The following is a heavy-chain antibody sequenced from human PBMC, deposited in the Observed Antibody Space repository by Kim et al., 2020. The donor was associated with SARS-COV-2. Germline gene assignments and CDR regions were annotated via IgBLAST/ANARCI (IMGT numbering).Heavy chain of an antibody. V-gene: IGHV4-39*01. J-gene: IGHJ4*01. CDR1: GGSISSSSYY. CDR3: ARLQGWIQLWYFDY. Sequence: SETLSLTCTVSGGSISSSSYYWGWIRQPPGKGLEWIGSIYYSGSTYYNPSLKSRVTISVDTSKNQFSLKLSSVTAADTAVYYCARLQGWIQLWYFDYWC. D-gene: IGHD5-18*01. CDR2: IYYSGST.